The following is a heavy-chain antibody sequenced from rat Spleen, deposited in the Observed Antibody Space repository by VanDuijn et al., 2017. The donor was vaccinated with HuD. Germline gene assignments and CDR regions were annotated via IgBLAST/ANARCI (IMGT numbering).Heavy chain of an antibody. D-gene: IGHD4-3*01. CDR3: TRLGGLRNWFAY. CDR2: ISTGDDDT. V-gene: IGHV5-25*01. CDR1: GFTFSDYY. J-gene: IGHJ2*01. Sequence: EVQLVESDGGLVQPGRSLKLSCATSGFTFSDYYMAWVRQAPAKGLEWVASISTGDDDTYYRDSVKGHFTISRDDEESTLYLQMDSLRSEDTATYFCTRLGGLRNWFAYWGQGVMVTVSS.